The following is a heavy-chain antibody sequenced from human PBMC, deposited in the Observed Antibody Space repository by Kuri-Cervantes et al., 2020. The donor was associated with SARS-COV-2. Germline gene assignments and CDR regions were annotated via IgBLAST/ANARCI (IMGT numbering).Heavy chain of an antibody. CDR2: IYTSGST. J-gene: IGHJ4*02. CDR1: GGSISSYY. V-gene: IGHV4-4*07. D-gene: IGHD2-15*01. CDR3: ASQPYCSGGSCYSAYFDY. Sequence: SETLSLTCTVSGGSISSYYWSWIRQPAGKGLEWIGRIYTSGSTNYNPSLKSRVTMSVDTSKNQFSLKLSSVTAADTAVYYCASQPYCSGGSCYSAYFDYWGQGTLVTVSS.